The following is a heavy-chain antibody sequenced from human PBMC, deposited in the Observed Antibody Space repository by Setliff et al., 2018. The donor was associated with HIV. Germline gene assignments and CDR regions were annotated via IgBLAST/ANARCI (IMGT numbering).Heavy chain of an antibody. V-gene: IGHV3-48*03. D-gene: IGHD3-16*01. Sequence: LRLSCAASGLIFSSYEMNWVRQAPGKGLEWISFIGGHGSIIHYADSVKGRFTISRDNAKNSVCLQMHSLRVEDTAVYYCAAVPWGHSSLIIDHWGQGTPVTVSS. J-gene: IGHJ4*02. CDR2: IGGHGSII. CDR3: AAVPWGHSSLIIDH. CDR1: GLIFSSYE.